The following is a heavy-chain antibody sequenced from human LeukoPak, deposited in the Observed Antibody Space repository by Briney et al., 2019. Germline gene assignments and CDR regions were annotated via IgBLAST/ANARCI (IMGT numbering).Heavy chain of an antibody. CDR1: GFTFSSYA. D-gene: IGHD4-11*01. CDR3: ARSSTTVSGPY. Sequence: GASLRLSCAASGFTFSSYAMSRVRQAPGKGLEWVSAISRSGGSTYYADSVKGRFTISRDNSKNTLYLQMNSLRAEDTAVYFCARSSTTVSGPYWGQGTLVTVSS. V-gene: IGHV3-23*01. J-gene: IGHJ4*02. CDR2: ISRSGGST.